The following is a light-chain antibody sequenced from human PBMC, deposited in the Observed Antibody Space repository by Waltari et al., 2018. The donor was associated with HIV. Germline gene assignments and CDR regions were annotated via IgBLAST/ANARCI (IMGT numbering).Light chain of an antibody. J-gene: IGLJ3*02. Sequence: QVVVTQEPSLSVSPGGTVIVTCASSTGSVSRNQSSHWFQLKAGQPPRTLIYETEQRHPWNAGRVSGSLIGGRAALMLSGALPDDEAYYYCLLSYSGVRVFGGGTKLTV. CDR2: ETE. CDR1: TGSVSRNQS. CDR3: LLSYSGVRV. V-gene: IGLV7-46*01.